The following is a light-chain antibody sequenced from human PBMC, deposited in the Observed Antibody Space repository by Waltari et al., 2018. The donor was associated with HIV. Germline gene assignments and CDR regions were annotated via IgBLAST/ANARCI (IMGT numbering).Light chain of an antibody. CDR1: SSDVGGYNY. CDR2: EFS. CDR3: SSYTSSSTLVV. J-gene: IGLJ2*01. Sequence: QSALTQPASVSGSPGQSITISCTGTSSDVGGYNYVPWYQQHPGKAPKLMIYEFSNRPSGVSNRFSGSKSGNTASLTISGLQAEDEADYYCSSYTSSSTLVVFGGGTKLTVL. V-gene: IGLV2-14*01.